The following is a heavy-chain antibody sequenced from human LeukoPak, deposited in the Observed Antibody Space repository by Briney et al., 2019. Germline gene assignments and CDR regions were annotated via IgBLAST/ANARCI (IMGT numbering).Heavy chain of an antibody. D-gene: IGHD2-15*01. CDR2: ISYDGSNK. CDR3: AKDYRRVAANFGYFQH. V-gene: IGHV3-30*18. Sequence: GRSLRLSCAASGFTFRSYGMHWVRQAPGKGLEWVAVISYDGSNKYYADSVKGRFTISRDNSKNTLYLQMNSLRAEDTAVYYCAKDYRRVAANFGYFQHWGQGTLVTVSS. CDR1: GFTFRSYG. J-gene: IGHJ1*01.